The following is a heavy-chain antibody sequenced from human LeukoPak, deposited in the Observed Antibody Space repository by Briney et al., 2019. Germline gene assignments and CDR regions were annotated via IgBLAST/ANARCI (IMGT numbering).Heavy chain of an antibody. Sequence: GGSLRLSCAASGFTFSSYGMHWVRQAPGKGLEYMAVISYDGSNKYYADSVKGRFTISRDNSKNTLYLQMNSLRAEDTAVYYCAKHGSGWFRGWFDPWGQGTLVTVSS. V-gene: IGHV3-30*18. D-gene: IGHD6-19*01. CDR1: GFTFSSYG. CDR2: ISYDGSNK. CDR3: AKHGSGWFRGWFDP. J-gene: IGHJ5*02.